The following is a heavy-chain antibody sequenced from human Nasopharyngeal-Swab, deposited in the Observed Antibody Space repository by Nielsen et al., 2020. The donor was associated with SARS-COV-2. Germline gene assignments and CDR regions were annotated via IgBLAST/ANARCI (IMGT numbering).Heavy chain of an antibody. J-gene: IGHJ4*02. V-gene: IGHV3-73*01. CDR2: IRGKGNSYAT. CDR3: TRCGGSCYTGKDY. D-gene: IGHD2-15*01. Sequence: GESLKISCAASGFIFSDSAIHWVRQASEKGLEWVGRIRGKGNSYATEYAASVEGRFTISRDDSKNTAYLQMNSLITEDTAVYYCTRCGGSCYTGKDYWGQGTLVTVSS. CDR1: GFIFSDSA.